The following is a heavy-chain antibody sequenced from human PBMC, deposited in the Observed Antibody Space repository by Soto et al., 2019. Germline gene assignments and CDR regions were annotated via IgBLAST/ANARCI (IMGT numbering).Heavy chain of an antibody. Sequence: ASVKVSCKASGYTFTGYYMHWVRQAPGQGLEWMGWINPNSGGTNYAQKFQGWVTMTRDTSKNQFSLKLSSVTAADTAVYYCARIPILTGYYYYYYYMDVWGKGTTVTVSS. V-gene: IGHV1-2*04. D-gene: IGHD3-9*01. J-gene: IGHJ6*03. CDR3: ARIPILTGYYYYYYYMDV. CDR2: INPNSGGT. CDR1: GYTFTGYY.